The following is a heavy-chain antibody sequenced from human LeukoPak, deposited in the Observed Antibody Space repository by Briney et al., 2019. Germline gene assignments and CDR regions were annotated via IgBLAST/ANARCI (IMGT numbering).Heavy chain of an antibody. Sequence: SVKVSCKASGGTFSSYTISWVRQAPGQGLEWMGRIIPILGIANYAQKFQGRVTITADKSTSTAYMELSSLRSEDTAVYYCARGGGYSYGYDDYWGQGTLATVSS. CDR3: ARGGGYSYGYDDY. CDR1: GGTFSSYT. CDR2: IIPILGIA. D-gene: IGHD5-18*01. V-gene: IGHV1-69*02. J-gene: IGHJ4*02.